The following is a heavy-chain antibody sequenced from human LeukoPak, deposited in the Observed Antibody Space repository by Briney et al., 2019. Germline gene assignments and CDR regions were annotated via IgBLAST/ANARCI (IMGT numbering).Heavy chain of an antibody. CDR2: IYWDDDI. V-gene: IGHV2-5*02. CDR3: AHSRRYTFDI. CDR1: GVSLSPSGVG. D-gene: IGHD5-18*01. Sequence: KASGHTLVKPTQSLSLTCTFSGVSLSPSGVGVGWIRQPPGKALEWLALIYWDDDIRYSPSLKSRLTITKDTSKNQVVLTMTNMDPVDTATYYCAHSRRYTFDIWGQGTMVTVSS. J-gene: IGHJ3*02.